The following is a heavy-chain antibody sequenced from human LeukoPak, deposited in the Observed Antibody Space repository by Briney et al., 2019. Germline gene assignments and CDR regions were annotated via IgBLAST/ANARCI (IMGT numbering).Heavy chain of an antibody. V-gene: IGHV4-59*11. D-gene: IGHD3-16*02. J-gene: IGHJ3*02. CDR1: GGSISSHY. CDR2: MYYSGST. Sequence: SETLSLTCTVSGGSISSHYWSWIRQPPGKGLEWIGYMYYSGSTNYNPSLKSRVTISNQFSLKLSSVTAADTAMYYCARGGDFYDYVWGTYRPDELDIWGQGTMVTVSS. CDR3: ARGGDFYDYVWGTYRPDELDI.